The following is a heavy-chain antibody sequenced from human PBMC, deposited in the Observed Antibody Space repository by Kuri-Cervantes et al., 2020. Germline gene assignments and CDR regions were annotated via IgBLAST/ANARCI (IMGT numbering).Heavy chain of an antibody. J-gene: IGHJ6*02. CDR3: ARADIVVVPAAIKEGYYYYGMDV. D-gene: IGHD2-2*01. CDR1: GYTLTGYY. Sequence: ASVKVSCKASGYTLTGYYMHWVRQATGQGLEWMGWMNPNSGNTGYAQKFQGRVTMTRNTSISTAYMELSSLKSEDTAVYYCARADIVVVPAAIKEGYYYYGMDVWGQGTTVTVSS. V-gene: IGHV1-8*02. CDR2: MNPNSGNT.